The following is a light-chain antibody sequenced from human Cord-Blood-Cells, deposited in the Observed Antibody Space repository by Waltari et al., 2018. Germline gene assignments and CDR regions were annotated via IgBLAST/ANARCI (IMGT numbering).Light chain of an antibody. CDR3: QSYDSSLSGYV. CDR1: SSNSGAGYD. Sequence: QSVLTQPPSVSGAPGQRVTISCTSRSSNSGAGYDVHRYQQLPGTAPKLLIYGNSNRPSGVPDRFSGSKSGTSASLAITGLQAEDEADYYCQSYDSSLSGYVFGTGTKVTVL. CDR2: GNS. V-gene: IGLV1-40*01. J-gene: IGLJ1*01.